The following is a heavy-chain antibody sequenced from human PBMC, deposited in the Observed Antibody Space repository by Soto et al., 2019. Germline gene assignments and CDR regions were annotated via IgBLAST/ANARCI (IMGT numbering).Heavy chain of an antibody. D-gene: IGHD6-19*01. CDR3: ARGLAVDGYIYYYYGMDV. J-gene: IGHJ6*02. Sequence: GGSLRLSCAASGFTFSSYAMSWVRQAPGKGLEWVSAISGSGGSTYYADSVKGRFTISRDNSKNTLYLQMNSLRAEDTAVYYCARGLAVDGYIYYYYGMDVWGQGTTVTVSS. CDR2: ISGSGGST. V-gene: IGHV3-23*01. CDR1: GFTFSSYA.